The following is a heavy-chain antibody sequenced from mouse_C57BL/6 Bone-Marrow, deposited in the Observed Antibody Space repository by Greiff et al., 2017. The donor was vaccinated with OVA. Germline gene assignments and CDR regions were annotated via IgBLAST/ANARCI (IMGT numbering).Heavy chain of an antibody. D-gene: IGHD1-1*01. Sequence: VQLQQSVAELVRPGASVKLSCTASGFNIKNTYMHWVKQRPEQGLEWIGRIDPANGNTKYAPKFQGKATITADTYSNTAYLQLSSLTSEDTAIYYCASPLYYGSSYYYFDYWGQGTTLTVSS. V-gene: IGHV14-3*01. CDR3: ASPLYYGSSYYYFDY. CDR1: GFNIKNTY. J-gene: IGHJ2*01. CDR2: IDPANGNT.